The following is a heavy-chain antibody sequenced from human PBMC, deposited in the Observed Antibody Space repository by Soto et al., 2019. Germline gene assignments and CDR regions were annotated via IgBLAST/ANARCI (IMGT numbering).Heavy chain of an antibody. CDR1: GGTFRTAA. J-gene: IGHJ6*02. CDR3: ARDNARQQLGGNYYYILDV. D-gene: IGHD2-2*01. Sequence: QVQLEQSGAEVKKPGSSVKVSCKASGGTFRTAAVSWVRQAPGQGLEWMGGIMPVFRTPDYAQKFHGRVTIPGNNLRSKPYMGLTALSPDAPAGFYCARDNARQQLGGNYYYILDVWAKGPRSPSP. V-gene: IGHV1-69*14. CDR2: IMPVFRTP.